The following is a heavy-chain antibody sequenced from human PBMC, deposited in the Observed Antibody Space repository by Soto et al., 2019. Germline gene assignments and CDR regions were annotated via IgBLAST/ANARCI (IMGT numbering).Heavy chain of an antibody. J-gene: IGHJ5*02. V-gene: IGHV4-31*03. CDR1: GGSISRGGYY. D-gene: IGHD3-22*01. CDR2: IYYSGST. CDR3: AREPYYYDSSGYYAWFDP. Sequence: PSETLSLTCTVSGGSISRGGYYWSWIRQHPGKDLEWIGYIYYSGSTYYNPSLKSRVTISVDTSKNRFSLKLSSVTAADTAVYSCAREPYYYDSSGYYAWFDPWGQGTLVTVSS.